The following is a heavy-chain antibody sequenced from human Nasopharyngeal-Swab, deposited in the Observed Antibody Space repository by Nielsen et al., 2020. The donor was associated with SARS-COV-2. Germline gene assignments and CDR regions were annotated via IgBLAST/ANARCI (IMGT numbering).Heavy chain of an antibody. CDR2: IHYRGST. CDR1: GGSIRNNDNY. Sequence: SETLSLTCAVSGGSIRNNDNYWSWVRQPPGKGLEWTGYIHYRGSTHYSPSLKSRVIISIHTSKNQFSLKLTSVTVADTAVYYCARISLVRGRPFYYYAMDVWGQGTTVTVSS. CDR3: ARISLVRGRPFYYYAMDV. D-gene: IGHD3-10*01. J-gene: IGHJ6*02. V-gene: IGHV4-30-4*01.